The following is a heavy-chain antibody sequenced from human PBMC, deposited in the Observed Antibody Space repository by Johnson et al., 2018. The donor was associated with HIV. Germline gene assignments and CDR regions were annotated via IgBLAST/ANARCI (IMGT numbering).Heavy chain of an antibody. J-gene: IGHJ3*02. D-gene: IGHD3-3*01. CDR2: ISGSGGST. Sequence: MQLVESGGGLIQPGGSLRLSCAASGFTVSSNYMSWVRQAPGKGLEWVSVISGSGGSTYYADSVKGRFTISRDNSNNTLYLRMNSLRPEDTAMYYCAKDGLRLGVVSAFDIWGQGTMVTVSS. CDR3: AKDGLRLGVVSAFDI. CDR1: GFTVSSNY. V-gene: IGHV3-66*03.